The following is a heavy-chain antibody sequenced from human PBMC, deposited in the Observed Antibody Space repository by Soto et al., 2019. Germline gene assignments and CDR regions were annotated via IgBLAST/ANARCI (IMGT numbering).Heavy chain of an antibody. J-gene: IGHJ4*02. CDR2: ISWNSGSI. Sequence: EVQLVESGGGLVQPGRSLRLSCAASGFTFDDYAMHWVRQAPGKGLEWVSGISWNSGSIGYADSVKGRFTISRDNAKNSLYLQMNSLRAEDTALYYCAKVGCSSTSCYALDHWGQGTLVTVSS. D-gene: IGHD2-2*01. CDR1: GFTFDDYA. CDR3: AKVGCSSTSCYALDH. V-gene: IGHV3-9*01.